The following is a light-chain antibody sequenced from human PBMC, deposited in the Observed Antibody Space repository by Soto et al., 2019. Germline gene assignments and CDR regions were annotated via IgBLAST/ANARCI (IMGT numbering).Light chain of an antibody. J-gene: IGLJ2*01. CDR2: SNN. V-gene: IGLV1-44*01. CDR3: AAWDDSLNVLV. CDR1: SSNIGSKS. Sequence: QSVLTQPPSVSGTPGQRVTISCSGSSSNIGSKSVSWYQHLPQTAPKLLIYSNNQRPSGVPDRFSGSKSGTSASLAISGLQSDDETQYYCAAWDDSLNVLVFGGGTKLNVL.